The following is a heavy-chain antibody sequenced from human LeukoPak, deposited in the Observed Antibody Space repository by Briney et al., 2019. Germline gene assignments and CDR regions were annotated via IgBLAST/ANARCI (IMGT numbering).Heavy chain of an antibody. V-gene: IGHV4-59*01. Sequence: PSETLSLTCTVSGGSISSYFWSWIRQPPGKGLEWIGYIYYTGSTNYSPSLKGRLTISLDASKNQFSLKLDSLTAADTAVYYCARAAAYCSGGTCYDYWGQGTPVTVSS. D-gene: IGHD2-15*01. CDR1: GGSISSYF. J-gene: IGHJ4*02. CDR3: ARAAAYCSGGTCYDY. CDR2: IYYTGST.